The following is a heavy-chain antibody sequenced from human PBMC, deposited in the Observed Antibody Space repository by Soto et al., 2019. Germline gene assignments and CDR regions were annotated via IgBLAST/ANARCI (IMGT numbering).Heavy chain of an antibody. D-gene: IGHD6-19*01. CDR3: ARDMIALTGTGLVWDY. CDR1: GDTFSSYT. Sequence: SVTVSCQASGDTFSSYTISWVRQAPGQGLEWMGRIIPILGIANYAQKFQGRVTITADKSTSTAYLELRSLRSNDTAVYYCARDMIALTGTGLVWDYWGQGTLVTVSS. J-gene: IGHJ4*02. V-gene: IGHV1-69*04. CDR2: IIPILGIA.